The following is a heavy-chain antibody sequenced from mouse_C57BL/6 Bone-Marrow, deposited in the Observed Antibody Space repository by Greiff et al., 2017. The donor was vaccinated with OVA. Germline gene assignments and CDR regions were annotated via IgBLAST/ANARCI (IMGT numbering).Heavy chain of an antibody. Sequence: EVKLVESGGGLVQPGGSLKLSCAASGFTFSDYYMYWVRQTPEKRLEWVAYISNGGGSTYYPDTVKGRFTISRDNAKNTLYLQMSRLKSEDTAMYYCARHGIYYGSSSGGFAYWGQGTLVTVSA. CDR1: GFTFSDYY. J-gene: IGHJ3*01. CDR2: ISNGGGST. CDR3: ARHGIYYGSSSGGFAY. D-gene: IGHD1-1*01. V-gene: IGHV5-12*01.